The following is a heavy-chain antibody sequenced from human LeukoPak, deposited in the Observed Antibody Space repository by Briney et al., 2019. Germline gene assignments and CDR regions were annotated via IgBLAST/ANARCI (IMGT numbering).Heavy chain of an antibody. V-gene: IGHV4-34*01. CDR3: ARTFGSRTHYFDY. J-gene: IGHJ4*02. D-gene: IGHD1-14*01. CDR1: GGSFSGYY. Sequence: SETLSLTCAVYGGSFSGYYWSWNRQPPGKGLEWIGEINHSGSTNYNPSLKSRVTISVDTSKNQFSLKLSSVTAADTAVYYCARTFGSRTHYFDYWGQGTLVTVSS. CDR2: INHSGST.